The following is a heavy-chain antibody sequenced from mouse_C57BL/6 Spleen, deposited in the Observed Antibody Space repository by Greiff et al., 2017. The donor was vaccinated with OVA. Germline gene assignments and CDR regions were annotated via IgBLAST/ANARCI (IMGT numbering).Heavy chain of an antibody. V-gene: IGHV1-76*01. CDR3: SRGRIDN. CDR2: ICNGSGST. CDR1: GYTFTDYY. J-gene: IGHJ2*01. Sequence: QVQLQQSGAELVRPGASVKLSCKASGYTFTDYYINWVQQRPGQGLEWLARICNGSGSTYYHEKFKGKATLTAENSSSTAYMQLSSLTSEDSAVYFWSRGRIDNWGQGTTLTVSS.